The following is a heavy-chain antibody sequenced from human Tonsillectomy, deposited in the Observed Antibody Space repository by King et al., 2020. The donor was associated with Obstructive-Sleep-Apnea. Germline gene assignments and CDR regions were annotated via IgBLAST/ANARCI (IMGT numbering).Heavy chain of an antibody. CDR3: ASNCIGIRCPSASYXXDX. CDR1: GFSFGTFS. D-gene: IGHD1-20*01. Sequence: VQLVESGGDLVKPGESLRLSCAASGFSFGTFSMNWFRQAPGKGLEWVSSISNTGAYIYYGDSVKGRFAISRDNARKSLYLQMNSLRVDDSGVYYCASNCIGIRCPSASYXXDXWGQGTTVTVSS. V-gene: IGHV3-21*01. CDR2: ISNTGAYI. J-gene: IGHJ6*02.